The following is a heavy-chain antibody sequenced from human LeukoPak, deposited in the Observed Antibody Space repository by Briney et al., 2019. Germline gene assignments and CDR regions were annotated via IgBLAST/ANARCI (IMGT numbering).Heavy chain of an antibody. CDR2: ISSSGNTI. CDR1: EFTFSSYE. J-gene: IGHJ4*02. D-gene: IGHD2-21*01. CDR3: AREYYFTSGDSYLPNSLDY. Sequence: GGSLRLSCAASEFTFSSYEMNWVRQAPGKGLEWVSYISSSGNTIYYADSVKGRFTISRDNAKNSVYLQMNSLRAEDTAVYYCAREYYFTSGDSYLPNSLDYWGQGTLVTVSS. V-gene: IGHV3-48*03.